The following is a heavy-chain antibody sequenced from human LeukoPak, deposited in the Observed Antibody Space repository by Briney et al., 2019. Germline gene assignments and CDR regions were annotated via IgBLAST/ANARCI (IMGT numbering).Heavy chain of an antibody. CDR2: IKSSTSGGTT. Sequence: PGGSLRLSCATSGFTFSNAWMSWVRQAPGKALEWVGRIKSSTSGGTTDYAAPVQGRFTVSRDDSKNTLYLQMNSLRAEDTAVYYCAKWSGLSSYYYGSGSYYFDYWGQGTLVTVSS. CDR1: GFTFSNAW. CDR3: AKWSGLSSYYYGSGSYYFDY. V-gene: IGHV3-15*01. D-gene: IGHD3-10*01. J-gene: IGHJ4*02.